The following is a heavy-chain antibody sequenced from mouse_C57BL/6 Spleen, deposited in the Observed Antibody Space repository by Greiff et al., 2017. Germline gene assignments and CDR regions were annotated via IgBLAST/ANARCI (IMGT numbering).Heavy chain of an antibody. J-gene: IGHJ3*01. V-gene: IGHV10-1*01. CDR2: IRSKSNNYAT. CDR1: GFSFNTYA. D-gene: IGHD1-1*01. CDR3: VRPYYGSSWFAY. Sequence: GGGLVQPKGSLKLSCAASGFSFNTYAMNWVRQAPGKGLEWVARIRSKSNNYATYYADSVKDRFTISRDDSESMLYLQMNNLKTEDTAMYYCVRPYYGSSWFAYWGQGTLVTVSA.